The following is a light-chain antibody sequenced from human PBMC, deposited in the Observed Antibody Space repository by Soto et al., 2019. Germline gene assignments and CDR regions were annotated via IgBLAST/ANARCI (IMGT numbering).Light chain of an antibody. J-gene: IGLJ2*01. CDR1: SSDVGGHNH. V-gene: IGLV2-14*03. CDR3: SSFRSRTTLL. Sequence: QSVLTQPASVSGSPGRSITISCTGTSSDVGGHNHVSWYQQHPGTAPKLMIYDVSNRPPGVSNRFSGSKSGNTASLTISGLQAEDEADYYCSSFRSRTTLLFGGGTKVTVL. CDR2: DVS.